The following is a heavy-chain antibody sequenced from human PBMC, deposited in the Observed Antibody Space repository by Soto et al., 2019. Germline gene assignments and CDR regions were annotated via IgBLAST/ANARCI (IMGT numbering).Heavy chain of an antibody. CDR3: VKWSSTTPTSQGYFEF. V-gene: IGHV3-23*01. Sequence: EVQLLESGGGLVQPGGSLKLSCAASGFAFNGFAMSWVRQAPGKGLEWASGISASGARTYYAGSVKGRVTISRDNYNNTVYLQMSSLRDEDTAVYHCVKWSSTTPTSQGYFEFWGQGTLVTVSS. J-gene: IGHJ4*02. CDR2: ISASGART. CDR1: GFAFNGFA. D-gene: IGHD1-1*01.